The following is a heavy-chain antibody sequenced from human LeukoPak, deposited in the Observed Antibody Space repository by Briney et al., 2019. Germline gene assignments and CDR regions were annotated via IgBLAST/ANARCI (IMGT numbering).Heavy chain of an antibody. Sequence: GGSLRLSCAASGLTFSSYWMQWVRHAPGGGLVWVLRVKCDGSSTNYAESVKGRFTIPRDNAKNTLYLQMSSLRAEDTAVYYGARDGIAAVDFDYGGQRILVTVST. CDR3: ARDGIAAVDFDY. J-gene: IGHJ4*02. V-gene: IGHV3-74*01. D-gene: IGHD6-13*01. CDR2: VKCDGSST. CDR1: GLTFSSYW.